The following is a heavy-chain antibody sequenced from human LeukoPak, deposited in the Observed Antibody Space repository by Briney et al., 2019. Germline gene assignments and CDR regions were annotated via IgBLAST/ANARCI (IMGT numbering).Heavy chain of an antibody. CDR1: GGSFSGYY. J-gene: IGHJ4*02. CDR3: ATARGVGTTVDY. CDR2: INHSGST. V-gene: IGHV4-34*01. Sequence: PSETLSLTCAVYGGSFSGYYWSWIRQPPGKGLEWIGEINHSGSTNYNPSLKSRVTISVDTSKNQFSLKLSSVTAADTAVYYCATARGVGTTVDYWGQGTLVTVSS. D-gene: IGHD2-8*01.